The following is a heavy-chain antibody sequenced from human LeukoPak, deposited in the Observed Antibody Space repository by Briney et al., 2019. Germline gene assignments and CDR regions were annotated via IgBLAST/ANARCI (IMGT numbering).Heavy chain of an antibody. J-gene: IGHJ4*02. D-gene: IGHD3-16*02. V-gene: IGHV3-48*03. CDR3: ARTRGVWGSYRYLDY. CDR2: ISNSGSTI. Sequence: GGSLRLSCAASGFTFSSYEMNWVRQAPGKGLEWLSYISNSGSTIYYADSVKGRFTISRDNAKNSLYLQMNSLRAEDTAVYYCARTRGVWGSYRYLDYWGQGTLVTVSS. CDR1: GFTFSSYE.